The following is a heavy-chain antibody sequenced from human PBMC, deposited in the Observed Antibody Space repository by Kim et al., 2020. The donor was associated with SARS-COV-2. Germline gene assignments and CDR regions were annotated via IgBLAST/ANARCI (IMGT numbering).Heavy chain of an antibody. V-gene: IGHV1-2*02. D-gene: IGHD1-26*01. J-gene: IGHJ4*02. Sequence: NSAQTFQGRVTIARDTSINTAYMELSSLKSDDTAVYYCARDGWELLAFDYWGQGTLVTVSS. CDR3: ARDGWELLAFDY.